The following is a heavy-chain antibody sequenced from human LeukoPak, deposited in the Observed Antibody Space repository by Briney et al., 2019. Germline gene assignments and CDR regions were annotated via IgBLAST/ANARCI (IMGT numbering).Heavy chain of an antibody. V-gene: IGHV1-46*03. D-gene: IGHD1-26*01. Sequence: ASVKVSCKASGNTFTTHYMHWVRQAPGQGLEWMGIINPSGGSPSYAQKFQGRVTMTRDASTSTVYMELGSLRSEDTAMYYCTRSGIVGAPGDFDYWGQGTLVTVSS. CDR1: GNTFTTHY. CDR3: TRSGIVGAPGDFDY. CDR2: INPSGGSP. J-gene: IGHJ4*02.